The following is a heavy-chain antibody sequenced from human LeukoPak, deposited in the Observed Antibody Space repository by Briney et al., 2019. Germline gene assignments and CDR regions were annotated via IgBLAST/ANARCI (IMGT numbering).Heavy chain of an antibody. D-gene: IGHD6-6*01. J-gene: IGHJ4*02. Sequence: GASVKVSCKASGYTFTSYYMHWVRQAPGQGLEWMGIINPSGGSTSYAQKFQGRVTMTRDTSTSTVYMELSSLRSEDTAVYYCARVRSVAYSSSSGYFDYWGQGTLVTVSS. CDR1: GYTFTSYY. CDR3: ARVRSVAYSSSSGYFDY. CDR2: INPSGGST. V-gene: IGHV1-46*01.